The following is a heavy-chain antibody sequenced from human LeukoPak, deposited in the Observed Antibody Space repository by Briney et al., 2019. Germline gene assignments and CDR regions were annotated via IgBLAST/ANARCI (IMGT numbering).Heavy chain of an antibody. Sequence: SETLSLTCTVSGGSITTRSYYWGWIRQPPGKGLEWIGSMHHSGSTYYNPSLKSRVTTSVDTSKNQFSLKLSSVTAAETAVYYCARDPGAYYDSSGYLNWFDPWGQGTLVTVSS. D-gene: IGHD3-22*01. CDR1: GGSITTRSYY. CDR3: ARDPGAYYDSSGYLNWFDP. J-gene: IGHJ5*02. V-gene: IGHV4-39*07. CDR2: MHHSGST.